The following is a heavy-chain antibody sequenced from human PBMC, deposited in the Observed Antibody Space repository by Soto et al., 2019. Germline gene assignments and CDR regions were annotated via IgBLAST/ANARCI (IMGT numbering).Heavy chain of an antibody. V-gene: IGHV4-59*01. D-gene: IGHD1-1*01. CDR3: ARTPPNRQLFDS. CDR2: IYNSGRY. J-gene: IGHJ4*02. Sequence: PLETLSLTCTVSGGFIWGWIRQSPDKGLEWIGYIYNSGRYNYNPSLESRLTISIDTSKNQFSLRLASVTAADTAVYYCARTPPNRQLFDSWSQGTLVTVSS. CDR1: GGFI.